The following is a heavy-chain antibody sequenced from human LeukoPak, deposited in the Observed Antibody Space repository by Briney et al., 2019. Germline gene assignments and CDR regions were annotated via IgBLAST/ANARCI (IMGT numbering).Heavy chain of an antibody. Sequence: GGSLRLSCAASGLTFSSYEMNWVRQAPGKGLEWVSAIKGRFTISRDNSKNTLYLQMNSLRAEDTAVYYCAKLLYYYDSSQPYWGQGTLVTVSS. CDR2: I. CDR3: AKLLYYYDSSQPY. J-gene: IGHJ4*02. V-gene: IGHV3-23*01. CDR1: GLTFSSYE. D-gene: IGHD3-22*01.